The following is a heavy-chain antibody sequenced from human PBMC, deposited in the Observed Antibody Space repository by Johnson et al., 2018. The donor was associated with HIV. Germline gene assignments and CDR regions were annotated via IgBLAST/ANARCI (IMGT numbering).Heavy chain of an antibody. J-gene: IGHJ3*02. CDR3: ARGSRYTFDNDDVHLLHAFDI. Sequence: VQLVESGGGLVQPGGSLRLSCAASGFTVSSNYMSWVRQAPGQGLEWVSLIYNGTTFYADSVKGRFTISRDNSKNTLYLEMNTLRPEDTAMYYCARGSRYTFDNDDVHLLHAFDIWGQGTMVTVSS. CDR1: GFTVSSNY. CDR2: IYNGTT. D-gene: IGHD3-16*01. V-gene: IGHV3-66*02.